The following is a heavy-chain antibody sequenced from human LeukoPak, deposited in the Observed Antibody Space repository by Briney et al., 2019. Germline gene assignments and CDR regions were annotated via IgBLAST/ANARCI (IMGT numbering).Heavy chain of an antibody. Sequence: SVKVSCKASGGTFSSYAISWVRQAPGQGPEWMGRIIPILGIANYAQKFQGRVTITADKSTSTAYMELSSLRSEDTAVYYCARDARGYSYGSDGYWGQGTLVTVSS. CDR3: ARDARGYSYGSDGY. J-gene: IGHJ4*02. CDR2: IIPILGIA. CDR1: GGTFSSYA. D-gene: IGHD5-18*01. V-gene: IGHV1-69*04.